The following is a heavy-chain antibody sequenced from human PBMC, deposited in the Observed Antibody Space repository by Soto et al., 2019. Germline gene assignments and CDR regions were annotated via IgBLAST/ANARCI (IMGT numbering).Heavy chain of an antibody. J-gene: IGHJ6*03. Sequence: GGSLRLSCAASGFTFSNAWMSWVRQAPGKGLEWVGRIKSKTDGGTTDYAAPVKGRFTISRDDSKNTLYLQMNSLKTEDTAVYYCTTAKGFTIFGVVPGSYYMDVWGKGTTVTVSS. CDR3: TTAKGFTIFGVVPGSYYMDV. D-gene: IGHD3-3*01. CDR1: GFTFSNAW. V-gene: IGHV3-15*01. CDR2: IKSKTDGGTT.